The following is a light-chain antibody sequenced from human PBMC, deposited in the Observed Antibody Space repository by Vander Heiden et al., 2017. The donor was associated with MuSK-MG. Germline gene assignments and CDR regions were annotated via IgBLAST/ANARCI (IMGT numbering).Light chain of an antibody. Sequence: DIQMTQSPSSLSASVGDRVTITCRASQSISNYLNWYQHKQGRAPKLLIYFASSLQSGVPSKFSGSGFGTDFTLTISNLQPEDFATYYCQQSDSHPITFGQGTRLEIK. CDR2: FAS. J-gene: IGKJ5*01. V-gene: IGKV1-39*01. CDR1: QSISNY. CDR3: QQSDSHPIT.